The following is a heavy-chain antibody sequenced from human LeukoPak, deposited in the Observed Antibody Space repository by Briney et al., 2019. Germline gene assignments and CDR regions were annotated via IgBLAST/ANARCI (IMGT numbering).Heavy chain of an antibody. CDR2: ISDTGATT. CDR3: AKATSIGSYCTNCVCSRFDY. V-gene: IGHV3-23*01. J-gene: IGHJ4*02. CDR1: GFTFSSYA. D-gene: IGHD2-8*01. Sequence: GGSLRLSCAGSGFTFSSYAMSWVRQAPGKGLEWVSAISDTGATTYDADSVKGRFTISRDNSRSTLYLQMNSLRAEDTALYYCAKATSIGSYCTNCVCSRFDYWGQGTLVTVSS.